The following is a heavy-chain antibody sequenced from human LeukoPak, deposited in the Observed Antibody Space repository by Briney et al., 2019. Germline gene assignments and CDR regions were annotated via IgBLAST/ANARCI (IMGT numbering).Heavy chain of an antibody. D-gene: IGHD6-19*01. Sequence: SGPTLVNPTQTLTLTCTFSGFSLSTSGMRVSWIRQPPGKALEWLARIDWDDDKYYSTSLKTRLTISKDTSKNQVVLTMTNMDPVDTATYYCARIRVDTSGWYADYWGQGTLVTVSS. CDR3: ARIRVDTSGWYADY. J-gene: IGHJ4*02. CDR2: IDWDDDK. CDR1: GFSLSTSGMR. V-gene: IGHV2-70*04.